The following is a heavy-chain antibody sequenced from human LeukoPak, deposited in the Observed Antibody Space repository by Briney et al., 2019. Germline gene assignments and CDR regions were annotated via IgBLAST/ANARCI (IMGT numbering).Heavy chain of an antibody. CDR2: INPNSGGT. CDR3: ARVRYYYGSGSYYNY. V-gene: IGHV1-2*02. J-gene: IGHJ4*02. CDR1: GYTFTGYY. Sequence: ASVKVSCKASGYTFTGYYMHWVRQAPGQGLEWMGWINPNSGGTNYAQKFQGRVTMTRDTSISTAYTELSRLRSDDTAVYYCARVRYYYGSGSYYNYWGQGTLVTVSS. D-gene: IGHD3-10*01.